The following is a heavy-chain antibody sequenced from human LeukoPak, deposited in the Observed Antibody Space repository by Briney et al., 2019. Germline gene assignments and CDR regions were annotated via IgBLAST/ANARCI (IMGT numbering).Heavy chain of an antibody. CDR3: ARSGSGNYTYYYYYMDV. D-gene: IGHD3-10*01. CDR1: GGSFSGYY. J-gene: IGHJ6*03. Sequence: PSETLSLTCAVYGGSFSGYYWSWIRQPPGKGLEWIGEINHSGSTNYNPSLKSRVTISVDTSKNQFSLKLSSVTAADTAVYYCARSGSGNYTYYYYYMDVWGKGTTVTISS. CDR2: INHSGST. V-gene: IGHV4-34*01.